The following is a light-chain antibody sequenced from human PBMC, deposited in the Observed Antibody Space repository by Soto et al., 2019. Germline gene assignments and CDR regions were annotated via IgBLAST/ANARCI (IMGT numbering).Light chain of an antibody. Sequence: QSVLTQPPSVSAAPGQKVTISCSGSSSNIGINYVSWYQHLPGTAPKLLISDNNKRPSGIPDRFSGSKSGTSATLGVTGLQPGDEADYYCGTWDSSLNTWVFGGGTKLTVL. CDR2: DNN. CDR3: GTWDSSLNTWV. J-gene: IGLJ3*02. V-gene: IGLV1-51*01. CDR1: SSNIGINY.